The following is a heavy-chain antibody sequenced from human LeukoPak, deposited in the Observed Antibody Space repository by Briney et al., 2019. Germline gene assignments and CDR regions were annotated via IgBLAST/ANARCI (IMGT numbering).Heavy chain of an antibody. V-gene: IGHV4-4*07. CDR3: ARASFRRETDY. J-gene: IGHJ4*02. Sequence: PSETLSLTCTVSGGSISYYWSWIRQPAGKGLEWIGRIHSSGSTYYNPSLKSRVTMSVDTSKNQISLKLSSVTAADTAVYYCARASFRRETDYWGQGTLVTVSS. CDR2: IHSSGST. CDR1: GGSISYY. D-gene: IGHD3-10*01.